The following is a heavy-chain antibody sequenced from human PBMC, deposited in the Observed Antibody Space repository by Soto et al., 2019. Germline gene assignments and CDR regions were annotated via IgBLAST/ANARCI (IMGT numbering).Heavy chain of an antibody. Sequence: GGSLRLSCAASGFTFSSYAMSWVRQAPGKGLEWVSAISGSGGSTYYAASVKGRFTISRDNSKNTLYLQMNSLRAEDTAVYYCAKLGYCSSTSCKYNDFDYWGQGTLVTVSS. D-gene: IGHD2-2*01. CDR1: GFTFSSYA. CDR3: AKLGYCSSTSCKYNDFDY. J-gene: IGHJ4*02. CDR2: ISGSGGST. V-gene: IGHV3-23*01.